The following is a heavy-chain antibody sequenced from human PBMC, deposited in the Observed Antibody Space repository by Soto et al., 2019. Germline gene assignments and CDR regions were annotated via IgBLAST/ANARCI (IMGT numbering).Heavy chain of an antibody. V-gene: IGHV4-59*01. Sequence: PSETLSLTCTVSGGSISSYYWSWIRQPPGKGLEWIGYIYYNVNTNYNPSLKSRVTISVDTSKNQFSLKLTSVTAADTAVYYCAAPPRYWGQGTLVTVSS. D-gene: IGHD6-6*01. J-gene: IGHJ4*02. CDR2: IYYNVNT. CDR1: GGSISSYY. CDR3: AAPPRY.